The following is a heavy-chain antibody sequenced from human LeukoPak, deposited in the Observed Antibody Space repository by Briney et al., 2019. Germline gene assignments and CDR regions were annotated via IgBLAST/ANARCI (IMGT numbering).Heavy chain of an antibody. Sequence: GASVKVSCKASGYTFTGYYMHWVRQAPGQGLEWMGWINPNSGGTNYAQKFQGRVTMTRDTSISTAYMELSRLRSDDTAVYYCASGGNWNQPTGWFDPWGQGTLVTVSS. CDR1: GYTFTGYY. V-gene: IGHV1-2*02. CDR3: ASGGNWNQPTGWFDP. J-gene: IGHJ5*02. CDR2: INPNSGGT. D-gene: IGHD1-1*01.